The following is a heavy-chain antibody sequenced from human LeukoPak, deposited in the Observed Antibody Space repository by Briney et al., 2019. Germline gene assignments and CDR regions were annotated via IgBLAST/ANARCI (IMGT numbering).Heavy chain of an antibody. CDR2: IYYSGST. CDR1: GGSISSSSYY. CDR3: ASIVVVTPPTLDY. D-gene: IGHD2-21*02. Sequence: SETLSLTCTVSGGSISSSSYYWGWIRRPPGKGLEWIGSIYYSGSTYYNPSLKSRVTISVDTSKNQFSLKLSSVTAADTAVYYCASIVVVTPPTLDYWGQGTLVTVSS. J-gene: IGHJ4*02. V-gene: IGHV4-39*01.